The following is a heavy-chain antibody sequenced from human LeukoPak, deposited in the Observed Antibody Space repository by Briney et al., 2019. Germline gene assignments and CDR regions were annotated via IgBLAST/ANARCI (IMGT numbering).Heavy chain of an antibody. J-gene: IGHJ4*02. V-gene: IGHV4-4*07. CDR1: GGSISSYY. D-gene: IGHD3-10*01. CDR2: IYTCGST. Sequence: SETLSLTCTVSGGSISSYYWSWIRQPAGKGLEWIGRIYTCGSTNYNPSLKSRVTMSVDTSKNQFSLKLSSVTAADTAVYYCARGVLWFGEAIYYFDYWGQGTLVTVSS. CDR3: ARGVLWFGEAIYYFDY.